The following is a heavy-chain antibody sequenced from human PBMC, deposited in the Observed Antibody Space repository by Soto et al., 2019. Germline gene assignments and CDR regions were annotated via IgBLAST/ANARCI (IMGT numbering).Heavy chain of an antibody. Sequence: QVQLQESGPGLVNPSGTLSLTCAVSGDPVTGNVWWSWIRQPPGRELEWIGEAYHNGLTDYNPSLKSRVTMSVDTSKNEFSLKLTSLTAADTAIYYCARDAAVPGESDRFDYWGQGILVTVSS. CDR1: GDPVTGNVW. CDR2: AYHNGLT. D-gene: IGHD6-19*01. CDR3: ARDAAVPGESDRFDY. V-gene: IGHV4-4*02. J-gene: IGHJ4*02.